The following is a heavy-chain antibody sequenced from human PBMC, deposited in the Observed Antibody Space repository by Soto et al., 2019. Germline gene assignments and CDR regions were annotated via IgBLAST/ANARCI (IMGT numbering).Heavy chain of an antibody. CDR2: ISAYNGNT. Sequence: ASVKVSCKASGYTVTSYGISWVRQAPGQGLEWMGWISAYNGNTNYAQKLQGRVTMTTDTSTSTAYMELRSLRSDDTAVYYCARDRNYYGSGSPTPYDAFDIWGQGTMVTVSS. D-gene: IGHD3-10*01. CDR3: ARDRNYYGSGSPTPYDAFDI. CDR1: GYTVTSYG. V-gene: IGHV1-18*04. J-gene: IGHJ3*02.